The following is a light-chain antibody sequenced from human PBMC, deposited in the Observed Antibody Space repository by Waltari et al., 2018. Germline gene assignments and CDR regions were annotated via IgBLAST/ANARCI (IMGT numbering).Light chain of an antibody. Sequence: SWRAGQSVGRSLGGYQEKPGQAPRLLIYDASKRATGIPERVSGSGSGTDFSLTISRLEPEDFAVYYCRMYVRLPVTFGQGTKVEIK. CDR1: QSVGRS. J-gene: IGKJ1*01. CDR3: RMYVRLPVT. CDR2: DAS. V-gene: IGKV3-20*01.